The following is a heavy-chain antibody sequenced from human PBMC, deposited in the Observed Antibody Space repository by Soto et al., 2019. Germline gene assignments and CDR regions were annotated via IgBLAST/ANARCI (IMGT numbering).Heavy chain of an antibody. CDR1: GGTFSSYA. CDR2: IIPIFGTA. CDR3: ASPIAARPFRDYYYGMDV. J-gene: IGHJ6*02. Sequence: GASVKVSCKASGGTFSSYAISWVRQAPGQGLEWMGGIIPIFGTANYAQKFQGRVTITADESTSTAYMELSSLRSEDTAVYYCASPIAARPFRDYYYGMDVWGQGTTVTVSS. D-gene: IGHD6-6*01. V-gene: IGHV1-69*13.